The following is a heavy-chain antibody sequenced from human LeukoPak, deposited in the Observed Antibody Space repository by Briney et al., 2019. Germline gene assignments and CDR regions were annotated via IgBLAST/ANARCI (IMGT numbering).Heavy chain of an antibody. V-gene: IGHV3-64*01. J-gene: IGHJ6*03. D-gene: IGHD3/OR15-3a*01. CDR2: ISSNGGST. Sequence: GGSLRLSCAASGFTFSSYAMHWVRQAPGKGLEYVSAISSNGGSTYYANSVKGRFTISRDNSKNTLYLQMGSLRAEDMAVYYCARGFLDPGDYYYYMDVWGKGTTVTVSS. CDR1: GFTFSSYA. CDR3: ARGFLDPGDYYYYMDV.